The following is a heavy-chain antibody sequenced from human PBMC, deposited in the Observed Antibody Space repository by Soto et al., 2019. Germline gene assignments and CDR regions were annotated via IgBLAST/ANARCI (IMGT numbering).Heavy chain of an antibody. J-gene: IGHJ4*02. D-gene: IGHD2-15*01. CDR3: ARGRWSTFDY. V-gene: IGHV6-1*01. CDR2: TYYRSKWYN. CDR1: GDSVSSNNIA. Sequence: SQTLSLTCAVSGDSVSSNNIAWNWLRQSPWRGLEWLGRTYYRSKWYNEYAVSVRSRITINLDTSKNQFSLQLNSVTPEDTAVYYCARGRWSTFDYSGQGAQFTVSS.